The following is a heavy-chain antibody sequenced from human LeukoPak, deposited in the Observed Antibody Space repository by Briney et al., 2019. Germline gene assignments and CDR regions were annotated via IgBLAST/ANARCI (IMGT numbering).Heavy chain of an antibody. Sequence: SETLSLTCTVSGGSISSYYWSWIRQPAGKGLEWIGRIYTSGSTNYNPSLKSRVTMSVDTSKNQFSLKLSFVTAADTAVYYCARDRLDIVVVPAATGDDWRLVYYGMDVWGQGTTVTVSS. CDR3: ARDRLDIVVVPAATGDDWRLVYYGMDV. V-gene: IGHV4-4*07. D-gene: IGHD2-2*01. CDR2: IYTSGST. J-gene: IGHJ6*02. CDR1: GGSISSYY.